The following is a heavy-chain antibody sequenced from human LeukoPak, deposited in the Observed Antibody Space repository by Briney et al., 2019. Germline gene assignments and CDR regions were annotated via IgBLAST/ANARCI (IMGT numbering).Heavy chain of an antibody. V-gene: IGHV1-18*01. CDR3: ARERGYSGYDAKNAFDI. D-gene: IGHD5-12*01. Sequence: GASVKVSCKASGYTFTSYGISWVRQAPGQGLEWMGWISAYNGNTNYAQKLQGRVTITTDESTSTAYMELSSLRSEDTAVYYCARERGYSGYDAKNAFDIWGQGTMVTVSS. J-gene: IGHJ3*02. CDR2: ISAYNGNT. CDR1: GYTFTSYG.